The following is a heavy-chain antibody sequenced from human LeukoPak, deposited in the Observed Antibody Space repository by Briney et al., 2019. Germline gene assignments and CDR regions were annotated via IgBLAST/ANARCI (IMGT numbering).Heavy chain of an antibody. CDR2: IYYSGCT. V-gene: IGHV4-39*01. CDR3: ARPSCSSTSCYFGWFDP. J-gene: IGHJ5*02. Sequence: PSETLSLTCTVSGGSISSSSYYWGWIRQPPGKGLEWIGSIYYSGCTYYNPSLKSRVTISVDTSKNQFSLKLSSVTAADTAVYYCARPSCSSTSCYFGWFDPWGQGTLVTVSS. CDR1: GGSISSSSYY. D-gene: IGHD2-2*01.